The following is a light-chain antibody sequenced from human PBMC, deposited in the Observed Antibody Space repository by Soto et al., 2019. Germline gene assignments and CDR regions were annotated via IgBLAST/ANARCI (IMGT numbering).Light chain of an antibody. Sequence: DIQMTQSPSSLSSSVGDRFTITCRASQTISSFLNWYQQKPGKAPKLLIYTASSLQSGVASRFSGSGSGTDFTLSITSLQPEDFATYYCQQYNTFWTFGPGTKVDNK. CDR1: QTISSF. J-gene: IGKJ1*01. CDR3: QQYNTFWT. CDR2: TAS. V-gene: IGKV1-39*01.